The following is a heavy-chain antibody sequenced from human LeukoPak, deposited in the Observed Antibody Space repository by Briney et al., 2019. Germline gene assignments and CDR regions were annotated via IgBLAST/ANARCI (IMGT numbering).Heavy chain of an antibody. Sequence: PGRSLRLSCAASGFTFSSYAMHWVRQAPGKGLEWVAVISYDGSNKYYADSVKGRFTISRDNSKNTLYLQMNSLRAEDTAVYYCARDVENYYDFWSGQTGVFDIWGQGTMVTVSS. CDR1: GFTFSSYA. D-gene: IGHD3-3*01. CDR3: ARDVENYYDFWSGQTGVFDI. CDR2: ISYDGSNK. V-gene: IGHV3-30-3*01. J-gene: IGHJ3*02.